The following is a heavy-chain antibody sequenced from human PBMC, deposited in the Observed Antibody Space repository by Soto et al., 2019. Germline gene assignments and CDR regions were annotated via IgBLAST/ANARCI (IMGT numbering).Heavy chain of an antibody. CDR1: GFTFSGSA. CDR3: TARGSSDGMDV. D-gene: IGHD6-6*01. J-gene: IGHJ6*02. Sequence: GGSLRLSCAASGFTFSGSAMHWVRQASGKGLEWVGRIRSKANSYATAYAASVKGRFTISRDDSKNTAYLQMNSLKTEDTAVYYCTARGSSDGMDVWGQGTTVTVSS. CDR2: IRSKANSYAT. V-gene: IGHV3-73*01.